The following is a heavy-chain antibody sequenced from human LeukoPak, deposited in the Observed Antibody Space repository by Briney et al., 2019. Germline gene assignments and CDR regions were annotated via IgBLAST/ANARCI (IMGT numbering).Heavy chain of an antibody. J-gene: IGHJ4*02. D-gene: IGHD6-25*01. CDR2: INPNSGGT. CDR3: ARERDSSGGLGY. Sequence: ASVKVSCKASGYTFTSYYMHWVRQAPGQGLEWMGRINPNSGGTNYAQKFQGRVTMTRDTSISTAYMGLSRLRSDDTAVYYCARERDSSGGLGYGGQETLVTVSS. CDR1: GYTFTSYY. V-gene: IGHV1-2*06.